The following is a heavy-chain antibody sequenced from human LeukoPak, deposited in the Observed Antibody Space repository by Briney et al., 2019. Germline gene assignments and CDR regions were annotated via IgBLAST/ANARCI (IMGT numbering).Heavy chain of an antibody. Sequence: GGSLRLSCAASGFTFSSYGMHWVRQAPGKGLEWVAFIRYDGSNKYYADSVKGRFTISRDNSKNTLYLQMNSLRAEDTAVYYCAKGNDYGDYGYYYYYMDVWGKGTTVTVSS. V-gene: IGHV3-30*02. D-gene: IGHD4-17*01. CDR1: GFTFSSYG. J-gene: IGHJ6*03. CDR2: IRYDGSNK. CDR3: AKGNDYGDYGYYYYYMDV.